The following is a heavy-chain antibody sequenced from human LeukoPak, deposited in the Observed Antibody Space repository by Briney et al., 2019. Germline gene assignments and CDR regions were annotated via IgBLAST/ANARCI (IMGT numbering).Heavy chain of an antibody. Sequence: GGSLRLSCAASGFTFSSYNMNWVRQAPGKGLEWVSSITSSSSYIYYADSVKGRFTISRDNAKNSLYLQMNSLRPEDTAVYYCARGRCSSTSCLIDSWGQGTLVTVSS. J-gene: IGHJ4*02. D-gene: IGHD2-2*01. V-gene: IGHV3-21*01. CDR1: GFTFSSYN. CDR2: ITSSSSYI. CDR3: ARGRCSSTSCLIDS.